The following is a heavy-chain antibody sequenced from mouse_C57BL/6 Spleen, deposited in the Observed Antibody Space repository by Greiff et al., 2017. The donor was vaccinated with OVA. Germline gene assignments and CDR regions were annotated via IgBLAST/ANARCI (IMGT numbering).Heavy chain of an antibody. Sequence: QVQLKQPGAELVKPGASVKLSCKASGYTFTSYWMQWVKQRPGQGLEWIGEIDPSDSYTNYNQKFKGKATLTVDTSSSTAYMQLSSLTSEDSAVYYCARFGQLRLTMDYWGQGTSVTVSS. CDR2: IDPSDSYT. CDR1: GYTFTSYW. CDR3: ARFGQLRLTMDY. J-gene: IGHJ4*01. D-gene: IGHD3-2*02. V-gene: IGHV1-50*01.